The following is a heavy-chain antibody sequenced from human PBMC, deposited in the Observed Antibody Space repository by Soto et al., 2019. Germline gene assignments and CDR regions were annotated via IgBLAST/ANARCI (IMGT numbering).Heavy chain of an antibody. CDR3: ARQVYGSGSYYTDREKLYYYYGMDV. CDR1: GGSISSYY. V-gene: IGHV4-59*08. Sequence: PSETLSLTCTVSGGSISSYYWSWIRQPPGKGLEWIGYIYYSGSTNYNPSLKSRVTISVDTSKNQFSLKLSSVTAADTAVYYCARQVYGSGSYYTDREKLYYYYGMDVWGQGTTVTVSS. D-gene: IGHD3-10*01. CDR2: IYYSGST. J-gene: IGHJ6*02.